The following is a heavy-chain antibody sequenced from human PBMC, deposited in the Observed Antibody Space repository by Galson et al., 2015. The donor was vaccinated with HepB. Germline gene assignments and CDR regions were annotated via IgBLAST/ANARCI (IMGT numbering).Heavy chain of an antibody. CDR2: INSDGTST. CDR1: GFTVSSYW. J-gene: IGHJ4*02. V-gene: IGHV3-74*01. CDR3: AREGWELPQWGPEKYFFDY. Sequence: SLRLSCAASGFTVSSYWMHWVRQVPGKGPVWVSRINSDGTSTSYADSVKGRVTISKDNVKNTVYLQMNSLRAEDTAVYYCAREGWELPQWGPEKYFFDYWGQGTLVTVSS. D-gene: IGHD1-26*01.